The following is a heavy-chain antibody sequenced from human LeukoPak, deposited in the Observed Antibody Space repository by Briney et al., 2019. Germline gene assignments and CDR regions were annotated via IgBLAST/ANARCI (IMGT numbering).Heavy chain of an antibody. D-gene: IGHD4-17*01. J-gene: IGHJ6*02. CDR3: ARDNGDYYYYYGMDV. CDR2: IKQDGSEK. V-gene: IGHV3-7*03. CDR1: GFTFSSYW. Sequence: GGSLRLSCAASGFTFSSYWMSWVRQAPGKGLEWVANIKQDGSEKYYVDSVKGRFTISRDNAKNSLYLQMNGLRAEDTAVYYCARDNGDYYYYYGMDVWGQGTTVTVSS.